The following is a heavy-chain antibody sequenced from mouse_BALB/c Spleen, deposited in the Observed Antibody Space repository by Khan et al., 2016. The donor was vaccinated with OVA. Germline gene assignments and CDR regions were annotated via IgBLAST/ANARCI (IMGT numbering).Heavy chain of an antibody. CDR1: GFTFSNYA. V-gene: IGHV5-6-5*01. D-gene: IGHD2-13*01. J-gene: IGHJ3*01. CDR3: ASDYWFAY. Sequence: EVELVESGGGLVKPGGSLKLSCAASGFTFSNYAMSWVRQSPEKRLEWVASISSGDSSYYPDSVKGRFTISSDNDRNIRYLQMSSLGSEDTAMYYCASDYWFAYWGQGTLVTVSA. CDR2: ISSGDSS.